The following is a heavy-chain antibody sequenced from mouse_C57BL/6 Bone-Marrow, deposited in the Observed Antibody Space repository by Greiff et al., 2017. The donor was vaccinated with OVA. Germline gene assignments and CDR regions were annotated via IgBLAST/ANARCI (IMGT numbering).Heavy chain of an antibody. J-gene: IGHJ3*01. D-gene: IGHD1-1*02. CDR1: GFTFSDYG. Sequence: EVHLVESGGGLVKPGGSLKLSCAASGFTFSDYGMHWVRQAPEKGLEWVAYISSGSSTIYYADTVKGRFTISRDKAKNTLCLQMTRLRSEDTAVYYCARRRNLWSFAYWGQGTLVTVSA. CDR3: ARRRNLWSFAY. CDR2: ISSGSSTI. V-gene: IGHV5-17*01.